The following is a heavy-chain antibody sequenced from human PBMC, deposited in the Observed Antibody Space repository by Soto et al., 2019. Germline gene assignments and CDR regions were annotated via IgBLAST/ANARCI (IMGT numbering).Heavy chain of an antibody. CDR3: AKIRTADYNSGMDG. D-gene: IGHD2-21*02. CDR2: ISGSGDRT. CDR1: GFTFSSYA. V-gene: IGHV3-23*01. J-gene: IGHJ6*02. Sequence: EEQLLESGGGLVQPGGSLRLSCAASGFTFSSYAMRWIRQAPGKGLEWVASISGSGDRTSSADSVKGRFTISRDNSKNPLYLQMNSLRAEDTALYYCAKIRTADYNSGMDGWGQGATVIVSS.